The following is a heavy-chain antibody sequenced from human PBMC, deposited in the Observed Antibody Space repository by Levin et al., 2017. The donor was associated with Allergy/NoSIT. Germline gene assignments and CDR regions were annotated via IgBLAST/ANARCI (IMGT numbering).Heavy chain of an antibody. V-gene: IGHV3-7*01. CDR3: ARDGVDPGIYFDY. CDR2: INQDGSEK. D-gene: IGHD3-10*01. Sequence: QPGGSLRLSCAVSGFTFSGHWMSWVRQAPGKGLEWVANINQDGSEKYYVDSVKGRLTVSRDNAKNSLYLQMNSLRAEDTAVYFCARDGVDPGIYFDYWGQGTLVTVSS. J-gene: IGHJ4*02. CDR1: GFTFSGHW.